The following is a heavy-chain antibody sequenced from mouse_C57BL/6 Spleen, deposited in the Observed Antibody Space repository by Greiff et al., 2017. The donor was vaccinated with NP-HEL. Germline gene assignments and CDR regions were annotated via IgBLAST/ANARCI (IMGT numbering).Heavy chain of an antibody. Sequence: DVHLVESGGGLVKPGGSLKLSCAASGFTFSSYAMSWVRQTPEKRLEWVATISDGGSYTYYPDNVKGRFTISRDNAKNNLYLQMSHLKSEDTAMYYCAILTGTGDYWGQGTTLTVSS. V-gene: IGHV5-4*01. CDR1: GFTFSSYA. J-gene: IGHJ2*01. CDR2: ISDGGSYT. CDR3: AILTGTGDY. D-gene: IGHD4-1*01.